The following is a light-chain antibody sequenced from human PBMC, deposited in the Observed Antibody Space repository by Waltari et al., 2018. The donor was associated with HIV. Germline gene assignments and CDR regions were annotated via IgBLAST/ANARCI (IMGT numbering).Light chain of an antibody. Sequence: IVLTQSPGTLSLSPGESATLSCRASQSVSRNYLAWYEQKYGPAPRLLIYGASSRTTGIPDRFSGSGSGTDFTLTISSLEPEDSAVYYCHHYSSSPITFGQGTRLEIK. CDR3: HHYSSSPIT. V-gene: IGKV3-20*01. J-gene: IGKJ5*01. CDR1: QSVSRNY. CDR2: GAS.